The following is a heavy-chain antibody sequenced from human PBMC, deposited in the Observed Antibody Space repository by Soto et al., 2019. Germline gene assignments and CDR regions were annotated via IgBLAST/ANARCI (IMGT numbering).Heavy chain of an antibody. CDR1: GFTVSSNY. CDR2: IYSGGST. CDR3: ARDRSGAYFWCGYDTVGGWFDP. Sequence: GGSLRLSCAASGFTVSSNYLSWVRQAPGKGLEWVSVIYSGGSTYYADSVKGRFTISRDNSKNTLYLQMNSLRAEDTAVYYCARDRSGAYFWCGYDTVGGWFDPWGQGTLVTVSA. D-gene: IGHD3-3*01. V-gene: IGHV3-53*01. J-gene: IGHJ5*02.